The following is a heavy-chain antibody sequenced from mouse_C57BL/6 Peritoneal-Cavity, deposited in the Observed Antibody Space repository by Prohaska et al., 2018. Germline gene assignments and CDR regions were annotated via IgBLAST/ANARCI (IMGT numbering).Heavy chain of an antibody. Sequence: VQLLETGGGLVQPGGSRGLSCEGSGFTFSGFWMSWFRQTTGKTLEWIGDINSDGSAINYAPSIKDRFTIVIDNDKTTLYEQFRGEGTEYTDADFRMRYGKYRYCTGGGTGTTVTVSS. V-gene: IGHV11-2*01. CDR2: INSDGSAI. J-gene: IGHJ1*03. CDR1: GFTFSGFW. D-gene: IGHD2-1*01. CDR3: MRYGKYRYCTG.